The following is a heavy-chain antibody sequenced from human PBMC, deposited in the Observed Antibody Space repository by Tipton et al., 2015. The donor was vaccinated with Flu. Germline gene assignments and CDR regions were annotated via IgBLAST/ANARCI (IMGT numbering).Heavy chain of an antibody. D-gene: IGHD2-21*01. CDR1: GFTFSSYW. Sequence: SLRLSCAASGFTFSSYWMTWVRQAPGKGLEWVANIKQDGSVKYYVESVKGRFNISRDNAKNSLYLQMNSLRAEDTALYYCVRQVGGGDCYWGQGTLVTVSS. CDR3: VRQVGGGDCY. CDR2: IKQDGSVK. V-gene: IGHV3-7*03. J-gene: IGHJ4*02.